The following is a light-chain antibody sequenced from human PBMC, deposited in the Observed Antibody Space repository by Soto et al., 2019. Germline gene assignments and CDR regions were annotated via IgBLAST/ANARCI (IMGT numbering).Light chain of an antibody. J-gene: IGLJ2*01. CDR2: EVS. V-gene: IGLV2-14*01. Sequence: QSALTQPASVSGSPGQSITISCTGTSSDVGAYKYVPWYQQHPGKAPKLLIYEVSTRPSGVSSRFSGSKSGNTASLIISVLQAEDEAEYHCSSYTSSNTVIFGGGTKLTVL. CDR3: SSYTSSNTVI. CDR1: SSDVGAYKY.